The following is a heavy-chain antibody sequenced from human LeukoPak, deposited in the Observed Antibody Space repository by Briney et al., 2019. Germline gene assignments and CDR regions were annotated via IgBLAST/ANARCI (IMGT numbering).Heavy chain of an antibody. J-gene: IGHJ6*03. V-gene: IGHV3-23*01. D-gene: IGHD3-3*01. CDR3: ARGGFLEWLFSYYMDV. Sequence: GGSLRLSCAASGFTFSSYAMSWVRQAPGKGLEWVSAISGSGGSTYYADSVNGRFTISRDNSKNTLYLQMNSLRAEDTAVYYCARGGFLEWLFSYYMDVWGKGTTVTVSS. CDR1: GFTFSSYA. CDR2: ISGSGGST.